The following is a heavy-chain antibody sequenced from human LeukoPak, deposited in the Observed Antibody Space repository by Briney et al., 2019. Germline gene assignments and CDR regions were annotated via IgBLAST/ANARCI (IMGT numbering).Heavy chain of an antibody. CDR3: ARGPVSGSQAYYYYYMDV. CDR2: SGST. Sequence: PSETLSLTCTVSGYSISSGYYWGWIRQPPGKGLEWIGSGSTYYNPSLKSRVTISVDTSKNQFSLKLSSVTAADTAVYYCARGPVSGSQAYYYYYMDVWGKGTTVTVSS. D-gene: IGHD1-26*01. J-gene: IGHJ6*03. CDR1: GYSISSGYY. V-gene: IGHV4-38-2*02.